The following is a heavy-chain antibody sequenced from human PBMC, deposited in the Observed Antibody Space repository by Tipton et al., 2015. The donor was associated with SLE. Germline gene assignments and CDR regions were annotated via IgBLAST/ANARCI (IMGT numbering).Heavy chain of an antibody. Sequence: SLRLSCEASGFTFSDYGMTWVRQAPGKGLEWVANIKEDGSEKHYVDSVKDRLTISRDNAKNSLYLQMNSLRDEDTAVYYCARGKYYFDYWGQGALVTVSS. J-gene: IGHJ4*02. CDR3: ARGKYYFDY. V-gene: IGHV3-7*01. D-gene: IGHD2/OR15-2a*01. CDR2: IKEDGSEK. CDR1: GFTFSDYG.